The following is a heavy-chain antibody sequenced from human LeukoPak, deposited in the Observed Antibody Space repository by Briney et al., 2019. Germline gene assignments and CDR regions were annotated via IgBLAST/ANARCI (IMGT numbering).Heavy chain of an antibody. J-gene: IGHJ4*02. CDR1: GFTFSSYG. CDR2: ISYDGSNK. V-gene: IGHV3-30*18. Sequence: GGPLRLSCAASGFTFSSYGMHWVRQAPGKGLEWVAVISYDGSNKYYADSVKGRFTISRDNSKNTLYLQMNSLRAEDTAVYYCAKDGVTGHFWSGYSTYFDYWGQGTLVTVSS. CDR3: AKDGVTGHFWSGYSTYFDY. D-gene: IGHD3-3*02.